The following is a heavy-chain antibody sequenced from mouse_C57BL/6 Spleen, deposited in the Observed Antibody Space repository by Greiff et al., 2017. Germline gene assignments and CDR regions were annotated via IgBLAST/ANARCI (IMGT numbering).Heavy chain of an antibody. CDR3: ARHTVVATDYYAMDY. Sequence: EVKVVESGGGLVKPGGSLKLSCAASGFTFSSYTMSWVRQTPEKRLEWVATISGGGGNTYYPDSVKGRFTISRDNAKNTLYLQMSSLRSEDTALYYCARHTVVATDYYAMDYWGQGTSVTVSA. CDR1: GFTFSSYT. D-gene: IGHD1-1*01. CDR2: ISGGGGNT. V-gene: IGHV5-9*01. J-gene: IGHJ4*01.